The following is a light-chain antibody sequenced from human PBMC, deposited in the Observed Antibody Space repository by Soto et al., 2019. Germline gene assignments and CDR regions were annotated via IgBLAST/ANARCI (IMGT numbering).Light chain of an antibody. CDR1: SSDVGAYDY. CDR3: SSYRSGNSSV. CDR2: EVS. Sequence: QSVLTQPASVSGSPGQSIAISCTGTSSDVGAYDYVSWYQQHPGKAPKLMISEVSNRPSGVSNRFSVSKSGNTASLTISGLQAEDEADYYCSSYRSGNSSVFGTGTKVTVL. V-gene: IGLV2-14*01. J-gene: IGLJ1*01.